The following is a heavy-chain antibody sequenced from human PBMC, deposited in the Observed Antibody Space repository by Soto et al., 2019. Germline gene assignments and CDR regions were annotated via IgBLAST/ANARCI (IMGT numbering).Heavy chain of an antibody. J-gene: IGHJ6*02. CDR3: ASGRVVRDLYYYYYGMDV. Sequence: QVQLQESGPGLVKPSQTLSLTCTVSGGSISSGDYYWSWIRQPPGKGLEWIGYIYYSGSTYYNPSLKSRVTISVDTSKNQFSLKLSSVTAADTAVYYCASGRVVRDLYYYYYGMDVWGQGTTVTVSS. V-gene: IGHV4-30-4*01. D-gene: IGHD3-10*01. CDR1: GGSISSGDYY. CDR2: IYYSGST.